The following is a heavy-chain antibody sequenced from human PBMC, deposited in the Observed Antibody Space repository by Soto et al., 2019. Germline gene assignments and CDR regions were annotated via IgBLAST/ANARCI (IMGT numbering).Heavy chain of an antibody. CDR1: GFTFSDHY. V-gene: IGHV3-72*01. Sequence: LRLSCAGSGFTFSDHYIEWVRQAPGKGLEWVGRTATKADSFTTGYAASVKGRFTISRDDSKNSLYLQMSSLKTEDTAVYYCGRGYCTSTTCRGAHYHLDVWGQGTTVTVSS. CDR2: TATKADSFTT. CDR3: GRGYCTSTTCRGAHYHLDV. J-gene: IGHJ6*02. D-gene: IGHD2-2*01.